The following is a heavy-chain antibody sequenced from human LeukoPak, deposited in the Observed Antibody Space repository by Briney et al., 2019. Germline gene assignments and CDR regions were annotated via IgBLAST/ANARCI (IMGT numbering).Heavy chain of an antibody. CDR2: IYYSGST. J-gene: IGHJ4*02. Sequence: SETLSLTCTVSGGSISSSNYYWGWIRQPPGKGLEWMGSIYYSGSTYYNPSLETRVTISVDTPKNQFSLKLNSVTPTDTAVYYCARPVWFGELCHFANWGQGTLVTVSS. CDR1: GGSISSSNYY. V-gene: IGHV4-39*01. D-gene: IGHD3-10*01. CDR3: ARPVWFGELCHFAN.